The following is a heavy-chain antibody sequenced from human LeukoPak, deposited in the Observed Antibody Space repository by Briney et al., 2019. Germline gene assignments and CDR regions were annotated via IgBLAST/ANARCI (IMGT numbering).Heavy chain of an antibody. Sequence: GGSLRLSCAASGFTFSSFWMNWVRQAPGKGLVWVSRIDTDGRSTAYAGSVKGRFTVSRDNAKNTLFLQMNSLRAEDTAVYYCARDLSGSYYFDYWGQGTLVTVSS. CDR2: IDTDGRST. CDR1: GFTFSSFW. V-gene: IGHV3-74*01. CDR3: ARDLSGSYYFDY. J-gene: IGHJ4*02. D-gene: IGHD1-26*01.